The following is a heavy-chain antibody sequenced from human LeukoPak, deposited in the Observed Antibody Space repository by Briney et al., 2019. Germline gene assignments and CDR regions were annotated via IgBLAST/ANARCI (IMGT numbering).Heavy chain of an antibody. J-gene: IGHJ4*02. CDR3: ARGAAVGQTRDY. V-gene: IGHV1-2*06. CDR1: GYTFTGYY. D-gene: IGHD6-13*01. CDR2: MNPDSGDT. Sequence: ASVKVSCKASGYTFTGYYTHWVLQAPGQGLEWMGRMNPDSGDTNYAQKFTGRVAMTGDTSISTAYMELSSLRSDDTAVYYCARGAAVGQTRDYWGQGTLVTVSS.